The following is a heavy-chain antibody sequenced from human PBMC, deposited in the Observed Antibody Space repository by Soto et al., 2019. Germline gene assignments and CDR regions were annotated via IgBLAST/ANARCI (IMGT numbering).Heavy chain of an antibody. CDR1: GGSINTFDFS. Sequence: LTCAVSGGSINTFDFSWSWIRQPPGRGLEWIGSIYQSGRTYYIPSLKSRVTMSLEKSKNQFSLKINSVVAADTAIYYCAREMTIFGVAPGGGVDVWGQGTTVTVSS. CDR2: IYQSGRT. V-gene: IGHV4-30-2*01. J-gene: IGHJ6*02. D-gene: IGHD3-3*01. CDR3: AREMTIFGVAPGGGVDV.